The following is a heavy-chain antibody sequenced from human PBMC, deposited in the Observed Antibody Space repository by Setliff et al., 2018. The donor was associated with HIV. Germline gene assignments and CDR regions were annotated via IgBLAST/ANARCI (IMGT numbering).Heavy chain of an antibody. CDR3: ASAYCSNTGCYVRWGNGMDV. D-gene: IGHD2-2*01. CDR2: IIPIFGTA. Sequence: SVKVSCKASGDTFSNYAISWVRQAPGQGLEWMGGIIPIFGTASHAQKFQGRVTITTDESTSTAYMELSSLRFEDTAMYYCASAYCSNTGCYVRWGNGMDVWGQGTTVTVSS. V-gene: IGHV1-69*05. J-gene: IGHJ6*02. CDR1: GDTFSNYA.